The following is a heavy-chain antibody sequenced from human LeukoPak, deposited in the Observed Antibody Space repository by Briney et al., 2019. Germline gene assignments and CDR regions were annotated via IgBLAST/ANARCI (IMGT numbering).Heavy chain of an antibody. D-gene: IGHD3-10*01. CDR1: GGSISSSSYY. J-gene: IGHJ4*02. CDR2: IYYSGST. Sequence: PSETLSLTCTVSGGSISSSSYYWGWIRQPPGKGLEWIGSIYYSGSTYYNPSLKSRFTISVDTSKNQFSLKLSSVTAADTAVYYCARTLPMVRGVTPFDYWGQGTLVTVSS. CDR3: ARTLPMVRGVTPFDY. V-gene: IGHV4-39*01.